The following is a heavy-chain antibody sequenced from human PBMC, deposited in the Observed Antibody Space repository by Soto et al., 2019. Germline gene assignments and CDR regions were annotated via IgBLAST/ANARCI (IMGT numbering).Heavy chain of an antibody. CDR2: ISSSGNTI. Sequence: QVQLVESGGGLVQTSGSLRIACVASGFTFSDYYMSWVRQAPGKGLEWVSYISSSGNTIYYADSVKGRFTISRDNAKNSVYMQMHSLRAADPALYFCAMMSSENYYDPVFSWGQGTLVTVSS. CDR3: AMMSSENYYDPVFS. D-gene: IGHD3-22*01. J-gene: IGHJ4*02. CDR1: GFTFSDYY. V-gene: IGHV3-11*04.